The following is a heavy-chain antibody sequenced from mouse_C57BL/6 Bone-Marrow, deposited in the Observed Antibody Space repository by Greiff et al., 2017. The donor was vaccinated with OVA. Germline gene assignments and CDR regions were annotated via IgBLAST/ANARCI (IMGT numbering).Heavy chain of an antibody. CDR1: GYTFTNYW. J-gene: IGHJ2*01. Sequence: VQLQQSGAELVRPGTSVKMSCKASGYTFTNYWIGWAKQRPGHGLEWIGDIYPGGGYTNYNEKFKGKATLTADNSSSTADMQFSSLTSEDSAIYYGARIYYDYLDYWGQGTTLTVSS. CDR3: ARIYYDYLDY. V-gene: IGHV1-63*01. D-gene: IGHD2-4*01. CDR2: IYPGGGYT.